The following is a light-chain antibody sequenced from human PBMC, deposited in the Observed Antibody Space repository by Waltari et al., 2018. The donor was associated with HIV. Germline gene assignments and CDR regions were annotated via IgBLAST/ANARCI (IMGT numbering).Light chain of an antibody. CDR1: RSLLYSCYPRHY. Sequence: IELTQSPDFLAVSLGERATINCRSHRSLLYSCYPRHYLAWYQQNLGRPPTLLITWASTREFGVPERFSGSGSGTDFTLTINSLQAEDVAVYYCQQYFNSPQTFGQGTRVEI. J-gene: IGKJ1*01. V-gene: IGKV4-1*01. CDR3: QQYFNSPQT. CDR2: WAS.